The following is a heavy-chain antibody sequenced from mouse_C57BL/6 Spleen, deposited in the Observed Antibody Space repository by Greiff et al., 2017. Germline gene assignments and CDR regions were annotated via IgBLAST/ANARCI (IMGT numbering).Heavy chain of an antibody. CDR3: ARVYYGNPYYFDY. D-gene: IGHD2-1*01. CDR2: IYPGDGDT. Sequence: QVQLQQSGAELVKPGASVKISCKASGYAFSSYWMNWVKQRPGKGLEWIGQIYPGDGDTNYNGKFKGKATLTADKSSSTAYMQLSSLTSEDSAVYFCARVYYGNPYYFDYWGKGTTLTVSS. CDR1: GYAFSSYW. V-gene: IGHV1-80*01. J-gene: IGHJ2*01.